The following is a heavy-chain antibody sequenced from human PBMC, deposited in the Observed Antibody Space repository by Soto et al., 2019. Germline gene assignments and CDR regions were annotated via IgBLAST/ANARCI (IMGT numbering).Heavy chain of an antibody. CDR2: ISSNGGTK. CDR1: GFTFSSYD. CDR3: VRRLAGTYVY. J-gene: IGHJ4*01. Sequence: EVQLAESGGGMVQPGGSLRLSCVASGFTFSSYDMHWVRQAPGKGLEYVSSISSNGGTKYYGTSVKGRFTISRDNSKNTLYLQMGSLRAEDMAVYYCVRRLAGTYVYWGHGTLVSVSS. V-gene: IGHV3-64*01. D-gene: IGHD3-10*01.